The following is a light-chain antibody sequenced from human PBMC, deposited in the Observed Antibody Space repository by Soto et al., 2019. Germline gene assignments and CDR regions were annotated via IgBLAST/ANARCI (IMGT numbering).Light chain of an antibody. CDR1: QSVISTY. CDR3: QQYGSSPIT. Sequence: EIVFAQSPGTLSLSPGESATLAWRASQSVISTYLAWYQQKPGQAPRLLIYGASSRATGIPDRFSGSGSGTDFTLTISRLEPEDFAVYYCQQYGSSPITFGQGTRLEIK. CDR2: GAS. V-gene: IGKV3-20*01. J-gene: IGKJ5*01.